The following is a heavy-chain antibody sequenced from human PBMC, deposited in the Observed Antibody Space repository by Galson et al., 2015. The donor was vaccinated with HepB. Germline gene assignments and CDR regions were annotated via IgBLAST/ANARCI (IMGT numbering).Heavy chain of an antibody. CDR2: ISGSGGST. Sequence: SLRLSCAASGFTFSSYAMSWVRQAPGKGLEWVSAISGSGGSTYYADSVKGRFTISRDNSKNTLYLQMNSLRAEDTAVYYCAKDPGVWGYGNSYYYYGMDVWGQGTTATVSS. CDR1: GFTFSSYA. V-gene: IGHV3-23*01. D-gene: IGHD3-16*01. CDR3: AKDPGVWGYGNSYYYYGMDV. J-gene: IGHJ6*02.